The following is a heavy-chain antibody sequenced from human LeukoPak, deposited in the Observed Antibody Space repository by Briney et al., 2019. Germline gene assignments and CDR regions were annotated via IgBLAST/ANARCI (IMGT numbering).Heavy chain of an antibody. CDR1: GGSISSSSYY. D-gene: IGHD6-19*01. J-gene: IGHJ6*03. CDR2: IYYSGST. CDR3: ARDQAQYSSGSYMDV. V-gene: IGHV4-39*07. Sequence: PSETLSLTCTVSGGSISSSSYYWGWIRQPPGKGLEWIGSIYYSGSTYYNPSLKSRVTISVDTSKNQFSLKLSSVTAADTAVYYCARDQAQYSSGSYMDVWGKGTTVTVSS.